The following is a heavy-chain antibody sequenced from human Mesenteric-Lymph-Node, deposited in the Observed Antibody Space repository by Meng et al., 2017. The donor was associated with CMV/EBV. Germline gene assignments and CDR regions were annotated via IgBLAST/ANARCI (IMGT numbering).Heavy chain of an antibody. D-gene: IGHD4-17*01. V-gene: IGHV3-66*02. CDR2: IYSGGST. J-gene: IGHJ3*02. CDR3: ARGGTVTTYLAFDI. Sequence: GESLKISCAASGFTFSSYEMNWVRQAPGKGLEWVSVIYSGGSTYYADSVKGRFTISRDNSKNTLYLQMNSLRAEDTAVYYCARGGTVTTYLAFDIWGQGTMVTVSS. CDR1: GFTFSSYE.